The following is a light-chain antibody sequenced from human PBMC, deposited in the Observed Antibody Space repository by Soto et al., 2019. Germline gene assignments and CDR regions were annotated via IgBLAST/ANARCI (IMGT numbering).Light chain of an antibody. CDR2: DVT. Sequence: QSALTQPASVSGSPGQSITISCTWTSSDVGAYDFVSWYQHYPGKAPKLVTFDVTHRPPGISDRFSGSKSANTASLTISGLQAEDEAFYYCSSYTTRSTLVFGGGTKLTVL. CDR1: SSDVGAYDF. V-gene: IGLV2-14*01. J-gene: IGLJ2*01. CDR3: SSYTTRSTLV.